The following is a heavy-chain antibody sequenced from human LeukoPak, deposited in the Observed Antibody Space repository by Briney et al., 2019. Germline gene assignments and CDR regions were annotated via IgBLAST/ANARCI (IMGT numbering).Heavy chain of an antibody. V-gene: IGHV3-23*01. CDR1: GFTFSTFG. J-gene: IGHJ4*02. Sequence: PGGSLRLSCAASGFTFSTFGMTWVRQAPGKGLEWVSVISVSGGNTYYADSVKGRFTISRDNSKNTMYLQMNSLRAEDAAVYYYVKVLPSSSSPDHWGQGTLVTVSS. D-gene: IGHD6-6*01. CDR2: ISVSGGNT. CDR3: VKVLPSSSSPDH.